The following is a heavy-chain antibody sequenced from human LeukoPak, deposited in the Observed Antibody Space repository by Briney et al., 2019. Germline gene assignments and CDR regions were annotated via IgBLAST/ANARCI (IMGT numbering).Heavy chain of an antibody. CDR2: IYYSGST. J-gene: IGHJ4*02. CDR3: ARGPFIVVVPAAISD. Sequence: SQTLSLTCTVSGGSISSGGYYWSWMRQHPGKGLEWIGYIYYSGSTYYNPSLKSRVTISVDTSKNQFSLKLSSVTAADTAVYYCARGPFIVVVPAAISDWGQGTLVTVSS. D-gene: IGHD2-2*02. CDR1: GGSISSGGYY. V-gene: IGHV4-31*03.